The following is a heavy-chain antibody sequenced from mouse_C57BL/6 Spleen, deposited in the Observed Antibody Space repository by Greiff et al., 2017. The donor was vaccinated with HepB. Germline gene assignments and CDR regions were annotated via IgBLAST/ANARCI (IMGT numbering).Heavy chain of an antibody. CDR1: GYTFTDYN. J-gene: IGHJ1*03. D-gene: IGHD2-3*01. V-gene: IGHV1-18*01. Sequence: EVQLQQSGPELVKPGASVKIPCKASGYTFTDYNMDWVKQSHGKSLEWIGDINPNNGGTIYNQKFKGKATLTVDKSSSTAYMELRSLTSEDTAVYYCARGPYDGYYPWYFDVWGTGTTVTVSS. CDR2: INPNNGGT. CDR3: ARGPYDGYYPWYFDV.